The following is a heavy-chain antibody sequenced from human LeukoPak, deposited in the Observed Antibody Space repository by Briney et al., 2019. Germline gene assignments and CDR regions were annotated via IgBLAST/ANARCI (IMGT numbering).Heavy chain of an antibody. CDR1: GFTVSSQS. J-gene: IGHJ6*02. Sequence: GGSLSPSCAASGFTVSSQSMNWVRQAPGKGLEWVSYISSSSSTIYYADSVKGRFTISRDNAKNSLYLQMNSLRDEDTAVYYCARGDILTGYNYYYGMDVWGHGTRVTVSS. V-gene: IGHV3-48*02. D-gene: IGHD3-9*01. CDR3: ARGDILTGYNYYYGMDV. CDR2: ISSSSSTI.